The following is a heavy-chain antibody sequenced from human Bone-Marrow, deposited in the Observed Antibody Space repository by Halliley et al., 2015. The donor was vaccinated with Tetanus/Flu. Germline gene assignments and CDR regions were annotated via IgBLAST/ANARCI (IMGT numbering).Heavy chain of an antibody. CDR2: IFHKGGA. CDR3: ARQRFGIYGMDV. Sequence: LGWFGEIFHKGGANYNPSLKSRVSMSVDKPNNQMSLRLSFLTAADTAVYYCARQRFGIYGMDVWGQGATVTVSS. D-gene: IGHD1-20*01. V-gene: IGHV4-4*02. J-gene: IGHJ6*02.